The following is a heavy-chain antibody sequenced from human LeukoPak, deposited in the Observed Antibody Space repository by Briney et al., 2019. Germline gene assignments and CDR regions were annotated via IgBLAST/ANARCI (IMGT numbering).Heavy chain of an antibody. CDR3: ARKDSSGWYPGYFDL. D-gene: IGHD6-19*01. Sequence: SETLSLTCTVSGGSISSGGYYWSWIRQHPGKGLEWIGYIYYSGSTYYNPSLKSRVTISVDTSKNQFSLKLSSVTAADTAVYYCARKDSSGWYPGYFDLWGRGTLVTVSS. CDR1: GGSISSGGYY. J-gene: IGHJ2*01. V-gene: IGHV4-31*03. CDR2: IYYSGST.